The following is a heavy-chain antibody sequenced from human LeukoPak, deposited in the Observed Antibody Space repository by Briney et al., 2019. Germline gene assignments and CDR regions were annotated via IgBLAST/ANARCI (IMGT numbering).Heavy chain of an antibody. CDR2: IYYSGST. CDR1: GGSISSYY. Sequence: SETLSLTCTVSGGSISSYYWCWIRQPPGKGLEWIGYIYYSGSTNYNPSLKSRVTISVDTSKNQFSLKLSSVTAADTAVYYCARTPQMTRYWYFDLWGRGTLVTVSS. D-gene: IGHD5-24*01. V-gene: IGHV4-59*01. CDR3: ARTPQMTRYWYFDL. J-gene: IGHJ2*01.